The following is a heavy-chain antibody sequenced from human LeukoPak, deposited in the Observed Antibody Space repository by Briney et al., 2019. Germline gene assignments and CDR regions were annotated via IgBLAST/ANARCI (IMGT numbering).Heavy chain of an antibody. V-gene: IGHV4-4*07. Sequence: SETLSLTYTVSGGSISSYYWSWIRQPAGKGLEWIGRIYTSGSTNYNPSLKSRVTMSVDTSKNQFSLKLSSVTAADTAVYYCAREDSSGYYHDAFDIWGQGTMVTVSS. CDR3: AREDSSGYYHDAFDI. CDR2: IYTSGST. CDR1: GGSISSYY. J-gene: IGHJ3*02. D-gene: IGHD3-22*01.